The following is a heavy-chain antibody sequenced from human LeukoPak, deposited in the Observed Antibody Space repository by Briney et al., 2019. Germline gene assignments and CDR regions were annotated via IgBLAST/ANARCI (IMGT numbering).Heavy chain of an antibody. CDR2: FVVGVVGT. CDR3: AKVGRRYSSGWYDYYYYYGMDV. CDR1: GFTFSSYA. Sequence: GGSLRLSCAASGFTFSSYARGGVARPPGRGRGGFSAFVVGVVGTYYADSVKGRFTISRDNSKNTLYLQMNSLRAEDTAVYYCAKVGRRYSSGWYDYYYYYGMDVWGQGTTVTVSS. D-gene: IGHD6-19*01. J-gene: IGHJ6*02. V-gene: IGHV3-23*01.